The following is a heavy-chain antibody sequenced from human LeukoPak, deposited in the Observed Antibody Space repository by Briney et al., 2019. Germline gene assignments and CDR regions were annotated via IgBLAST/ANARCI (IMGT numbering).Heavy chain of an antibody. CDR2: ISGNGGTT. J-gene: IGHJ4*02. D-gene: IGHD3-22*01. CDR3: ARGTSSGYFQLYFDY. Sequence: GGSLRLSCAASGFTFSSYAMSWVRQAPGKGLEWVSAISGNGGTTYYADSVKGRFTISRDNSKNTLYLQMNSLRAEDTAVYYCARGTSSGYFQLYFDYWGQGTLVTVSS. CDR1: GFTFSSYA. V-gene: IGHV3-23*01.